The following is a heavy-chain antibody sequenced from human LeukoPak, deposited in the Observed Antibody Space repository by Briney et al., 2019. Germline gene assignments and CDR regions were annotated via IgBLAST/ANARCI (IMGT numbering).Heavy chain of an antibody. CDR3: AMPSPTYYDFWSGPTEGNDAFDI. J-gene: IGHJ3*02. CDR1: GFTFSSYW. D-gene: IGHD3-3*01. CDR2: INHSGST. Sequence: GSLRLSCAASGFTFSSYWMSWVRQAPGKGLEWIGEINHSGSTNYNPSLKSRVTISVDTSKNQFSLKLSSVTAADTAVYYCAMPSPTYYDFWSGPTEGNDAFDIWGQGTMVTVSS. V-gene: IGHV4-34*08.